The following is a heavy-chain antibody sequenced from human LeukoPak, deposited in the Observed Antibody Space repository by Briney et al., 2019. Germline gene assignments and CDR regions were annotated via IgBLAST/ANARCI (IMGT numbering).Heavy chain of an antibody. CDR2: IYHSGSI. V-gene: IGHV4-4*02. Sequence: PSETLSLTRAVSGGSISSRNWWSWVRQPPGKGLEWIGEIYHSGSINYNPSLKSRVTISVDKSKNQLPLRLTSVTAADTAVYYCARDNGAIRAYYYHGMDVWGQGTTVTVSS. CDR1: GGSISSRNW. J-gene: IGHJ6*02. CDR3: ARDNGAIRAYYYHGMDV. D-gene: IGHD2-8*01.